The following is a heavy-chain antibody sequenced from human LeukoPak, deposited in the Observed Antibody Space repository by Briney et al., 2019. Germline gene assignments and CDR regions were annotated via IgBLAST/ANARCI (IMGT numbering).Heavy chain of an antibody. CDR2: IRYDGSNK. CDR1: GFTFSKFW. D-gene: IGHD3-10*01. J-gene: IGHJ4*02. V-gene: IGHV3-30*02. CDR3: AKDLGGLY. Sequence: GGSLRLSCAASGFTFSKFWMSWVRQAPGKGLEWVAFIRYDGSNKYYADSVKGRFTISRDNSKNTLYLQMNSLRAEDTAVYYCAKDLGGLYWGQGTLVTVSS.